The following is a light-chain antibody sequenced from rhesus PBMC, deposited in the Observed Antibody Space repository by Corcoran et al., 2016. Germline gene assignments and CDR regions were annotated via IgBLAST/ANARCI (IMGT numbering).Light chain of an antibody. CDR2: EVS. V-gene: IGLV2-13*02. CDR1: SSDIGGYNR. Sequence: QAVLTQSPSVSGSPGQSVTISCTGTSSDIGGYNRVSWYQQHPGKAPKVMIYEVSKLPSGVSDRFSGAKSGNTASLTISGLQAEDEADYYCSSYATSSAIIFGAGTRLTAL. CDR3: SSYATSSAII. J-gene: IGLJ1*01.